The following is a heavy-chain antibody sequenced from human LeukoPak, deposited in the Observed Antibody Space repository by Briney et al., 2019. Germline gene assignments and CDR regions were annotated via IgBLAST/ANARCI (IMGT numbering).Heavy chain of an antibody. D-gene: IGHD3-9*01. Sequence: PGRSLRLSCAASGFIFSTFSMHWVRQAPGKGLEWVAVISYDGSNKYYADSVKGRFTISRDNSKNTLYLQMNSLRAEDTAVYYCARDRDVLGYLRYFDYWGQGTLVTVSS. CDR2: ISYDGSNK. CDR3: ARDRDVLGYLRYFDY. CDR1: GFIFSTFS. J-gene: IGHJ4*02. V-gene: IGHV3-30-3*01.